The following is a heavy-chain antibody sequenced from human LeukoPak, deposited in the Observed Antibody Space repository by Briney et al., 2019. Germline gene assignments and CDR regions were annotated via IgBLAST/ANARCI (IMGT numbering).Heavy chain of an antibody. CDR2: IYYSGST. V-gene: IGHV4-39*07. Sequence: SETLSLTCTVSGGSISSYNSYWGWIRQPPGKGLEWIGSIYYSGSTYYNPSLKSRVAISVDTTKNQFSLKLSSVTAADTAVYYCASGSGLDYWGQGTLVTVSS. CDR3: ASGSGLDY. CDR1: GGSISSYNSY. J-gene: IGHJ4*02.